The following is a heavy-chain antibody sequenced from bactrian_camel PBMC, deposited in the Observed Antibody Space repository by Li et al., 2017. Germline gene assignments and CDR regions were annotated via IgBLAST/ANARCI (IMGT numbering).Heavy chain of an antibody. Sequence: HVQLVESGGGSVQDGGSLRLSCAASGYTHNYNCMGWFRQAPGKEREGIAGIDTGDPGGVVTYYADSVKGRFTISRDNAKNTMYLQMSSLKPEYTAMYYCPAGAPEYRCPSPVVSEYASWGQGTQVTVS. CDR2: IDTGDPGGVVT. CDR3: PAGAPEYRCPSPVVSEYAS. CDR1: GYTHNYNC. D-gene: IGHD8*01. J-gene: IGHJ6*01. V-gene: IGHV3S1*01.